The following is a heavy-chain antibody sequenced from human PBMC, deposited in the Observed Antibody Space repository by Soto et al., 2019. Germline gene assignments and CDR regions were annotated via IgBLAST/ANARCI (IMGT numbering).Heavy chain of an antibody. J-gene: IGHJ4*02. V-gene: IGHV3-23*01. CDR3: AKNQERELPRVIDF. CDR2: MSGSSSTT. Sequence: GGSLRLSCATSGLTFSNYAMIWVRQAPGGGLEWVSSMSGSSSTTYYADSVRGRFTISRDRSKNTLYLQMSSLRAEDTALYYCAKNQERELPRVIDFWGQGTLVTVSS. D-gene: IGHD1-7*01. CDR1: GLTFSNYA.